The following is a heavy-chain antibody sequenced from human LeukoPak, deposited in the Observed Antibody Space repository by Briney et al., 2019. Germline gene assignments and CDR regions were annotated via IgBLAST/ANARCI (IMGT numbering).Heavy chain of an antibody. Sequence: GGSLRLSCAASGFTFSNAWMSWVRQVAGKGLEWVGRIKSKIDGGTTDYAAPVKGRFTISRDDSKNTLYMQMNSLKTEDTAVYYCTTGESGIVTTIRIEPDAFDIWGQGTMVTVSS. CDR3: TTGESGIVTTIRIEPDAFDI. CDR1: GFTFSNAW. J-gene: IGHJ3*02. CDR2: IKSKIDGGTT. V-gene: IGHV3-15*01. D-gene: IGHD5-12*01.